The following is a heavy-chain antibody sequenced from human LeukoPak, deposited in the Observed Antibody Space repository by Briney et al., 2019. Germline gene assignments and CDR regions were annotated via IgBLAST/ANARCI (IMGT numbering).Heavy chain of an antibody. D-gene: IGHD3-10*01. J-gene: IGHJ4*02. CDR1: GYSISSGYY. Sequence: TSETLSLTCTVSGYSISSGYYWGWIRQPPGKGLEWIGSIYHSGSTYYNPSLKSRVTISVDTSKNQFSLKLSSVTAADTAVYYCARDGYYYGSGSYSDYWGQGTLVTVSS. CDR2: IYHSGST. V-gene: IGHV4-38-2*02. CDR3: ARDGYYYGSGSYSDY.